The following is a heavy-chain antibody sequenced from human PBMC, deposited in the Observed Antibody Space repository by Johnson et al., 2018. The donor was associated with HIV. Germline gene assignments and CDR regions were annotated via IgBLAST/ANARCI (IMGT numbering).Heavy chain of an antibody. V-gene: IGHV3-23*04. Sequence: MQLVESGGGWVQPGGSPRLSCIASGFSFSSCAMNWVRQAPGKGLEWVSTINGGGGITYYADSVKGRFTISRDNSNNTLYLQMNSLRAEDTAVYYCAKRFGYDNRGDQFDFWGQGAMVTVSS. D-gene: IGHD3-22*01. CDR2: INGGGGIT. CDR1: GFSFSSCA. CDR3: AKRFGYDNRGDQFDF. J-gene: IGHJ3*01.